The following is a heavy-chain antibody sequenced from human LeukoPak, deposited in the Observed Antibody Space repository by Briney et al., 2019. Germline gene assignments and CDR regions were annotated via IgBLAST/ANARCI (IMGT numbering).Heavy chain of an antibody. D-gene: IGHD6-19*01. CDR2: IHHRGST. J-gene: IGHJ4*02. V-gene: IGHV4-4*09. Sequence: SETLSLTCAVSGDSISSYYWSWIRQPPGKGLEWIGYIHHRGSTNYNPSLKSRVAMVVDTSKNQFSLKLSSVTAADTAVYYCAKVGPYSSGWYYWGQGTLVTVSS. CDR3: AKVGPYSSGWYY. CDR1: GDSISSYY.